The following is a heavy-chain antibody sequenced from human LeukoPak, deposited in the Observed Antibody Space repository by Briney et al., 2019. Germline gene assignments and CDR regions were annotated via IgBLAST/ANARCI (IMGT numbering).Heavy chain of an antibody. V-gene: IGHV1-69*05. CDR1: GGTFSTCA. CDR3: ARGVEDYYDSSGYPLDY. CDR2: IIPIFGTA. D-gene: IGHD3-22*01. Sequence: GASVKVSFKASGGTFSTCAITWVRQAPGQGLEWMGGIIPIFGTANYAQKFQGRVTITTDESTSTAYMELSSLRSEDTAVYYCARGVEDYYDSSGYPLDYWGQGTLVTVSS. J-gene: IGHJ4*02.